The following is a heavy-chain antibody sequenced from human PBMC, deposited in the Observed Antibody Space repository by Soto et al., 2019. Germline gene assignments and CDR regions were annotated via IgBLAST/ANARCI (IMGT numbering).Heavy chain of an antibody. CDR2: IYYSGST. D-gene: IGHD3-3*01. J-gene: IGHJ4*02. V-gene: IGHV4-39*01. CDR3: ARQDYDFWSGLFDY. CDR1: GGSISSSSYY. Sequence: QLQLQESGPGLVKPSETLSLTCTVSGGSISSSSYYWGWIRQPPGRGLEWIGSIYYSGSTYYNPSLKSRVAVSVDTSKNQFSLKLSSVTAADTAVYYWARQDYDFWSGLFDYWGQGTLVTVSS.